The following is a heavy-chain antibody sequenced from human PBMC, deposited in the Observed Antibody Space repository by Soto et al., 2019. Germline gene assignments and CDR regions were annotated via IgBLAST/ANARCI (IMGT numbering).Heavy chain of an antibody. CDR3: PRLGGRGSHGADY. CDR2: IIPIFGSA. CDR1: GGTFSSYA. J-gene: IGHJ4*02. Sequence: QVQLVQSGAEVKKPGSSVKVSCKASGGTFSSYAISWVRQAPGQGLEWMGGIIPIFGSANYAQKFQGSVKITADQSTSTAYMKLSNLKSEDTAVYYCPRLGGRGSHGADYWGQGTLVP. V-gene: IGHV1-69*01. D-gene: IGHD1-26*01.